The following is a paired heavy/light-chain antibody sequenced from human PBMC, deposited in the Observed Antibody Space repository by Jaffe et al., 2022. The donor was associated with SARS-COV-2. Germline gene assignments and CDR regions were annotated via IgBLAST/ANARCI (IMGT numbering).Heavy chain of an antibody. CDR2: ISGRGHNT. CDR3: AKEYDFWSGFPSTWFDP. Sequence: EVQLLESGGGLVQPGGSLRLSCAASGFTFSSYAMSWVRQAPGKGLEWVSVISGRGHNTYYADSVKGRFIISRDNSKNTMDLQMNSLRAEDTAVYYCAKEYDFWSGFPSTWFDPWGQGTLVTVSS. V-gene: IGHV3-23*01. J-gene: IGHJ5*02. CDR1: GFTFSSYA. D-gene: IGHD3-3*01.
Light chain of an antibody. V-gene: IGKV3-15*01. CDR1: QSVGTN. CDR3: QQYIIWLYT. Sequence: EIVMTQSPASLSVSPGERATLSCRASQSVGTNLAWYQQRPGQAPRLLIYAASTRATGIPARFSGTGSGTEFTLTISSLQSEDLAVYYCQQYIIWLYTFGQGTKLEIK. CDR2: AAS. J-gene: IGKJ2*01.